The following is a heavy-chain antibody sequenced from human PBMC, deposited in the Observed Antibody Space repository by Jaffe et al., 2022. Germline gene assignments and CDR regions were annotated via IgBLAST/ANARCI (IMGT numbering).Heavy chain of an antibody. CDR3: ARGQLPTVVTPVGAFDI. Sequence: QVQLQESGPGLVKPSETLSLTCTVSGGSISSYYWSWIRQPPGKGLEWIGYIYYSGSTNYNPSLKSRVTISVDTSKNQFSLKLSSVTAADTAVYYCARGQLPTVVTPVGAFDIWGQGTMVTVSS. CDR2: IYYSGST. V-gene: IGHV4-59*01. CDR1: GGSISSYY. J-gene: IGHJ3*02. D-gene: IGHD4-17*01.